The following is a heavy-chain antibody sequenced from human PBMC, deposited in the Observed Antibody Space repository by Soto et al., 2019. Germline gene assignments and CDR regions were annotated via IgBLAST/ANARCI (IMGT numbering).Heavy chain of an antibody. Sequence: AAVKVSCKASGYTFTSYGSSWGRQAPGQGLEWMGWISAYNGNTNYAQKLQGRVTMTTDTSTSTAYMELRSLRSDDTAVYYCARVWGPLGGNGGWLAPPAQRTLVPVSS. V-gene: IGHV1-18*01. CDR3: ARVWGPLGGNGGWLAP. CDR1: GYTFTSYG. CDR2: ISAYNGNT. D-gene: IGHD5-12*01. J-gene: IGHJ5*02.